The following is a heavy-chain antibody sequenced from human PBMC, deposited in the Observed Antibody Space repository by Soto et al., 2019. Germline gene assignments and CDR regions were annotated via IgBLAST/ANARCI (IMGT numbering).Heavy chain of an antibody. V-gene: IGHV4-31*03. D-gene: IGHD1-1*01. J-gene: IGHJ5*02. CDR2: IYYSGSA. CDR1: GASISRGAYY. CDR3: ARGFLHNWGPVNWFDP. Sequence: SETLSLTCSVSGASISRGAYYWSWIRQHPGKGLEWIGNIYYSGSAYYNPSLKSRVTISVDTSQNQFSLKLSSVTAADTAVYYCARGFLHNWGPVNWFDPWGQGTLVTAPS.